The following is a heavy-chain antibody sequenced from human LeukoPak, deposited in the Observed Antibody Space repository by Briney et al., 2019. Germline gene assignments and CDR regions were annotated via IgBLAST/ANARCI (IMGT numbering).Heavy chain of an antibody. CDR3: VRDDRRYGDYGYFDY. J-gene: IGHJ4*02. CDR2: IYSGGGT. D-gene: IGHD4-17*01. CDR1: GFTVRNTC. V-gene: IGHV3-66*01. Sequence: GGSLRLSRAASGFTVRNTCMNWVRQAPGKGLEWVSVIYSGGGTYYADSVKGRFTISRDNSKNTLYLQMNSLRAEDTAVYYCVRDDRRYGDYGYFDYWGQGTLVTVSS.